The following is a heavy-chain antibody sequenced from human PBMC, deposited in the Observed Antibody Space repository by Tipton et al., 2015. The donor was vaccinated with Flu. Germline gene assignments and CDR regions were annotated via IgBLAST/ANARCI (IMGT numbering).Heavy chain of an antibody. CDR1: GFTFSSYW. V-gene: IGHV3-7*03. J-gene: IGHJ4*02. CDR2: IKGDGSEK. Sequence: SLRLSCAASGFTFSSYWMSWVRQAPGKGLEWVANIKGDGSEKYYVDSLKGRFTISRDNANNSLYLQMNSLRAEDTAVYYCAKEGQYDFWSGYYRAFDYWGQGTLVTVSS. CDR3: AKEGQYDFWSGYYRAFDY. D-gene: IGHD3-3*01.